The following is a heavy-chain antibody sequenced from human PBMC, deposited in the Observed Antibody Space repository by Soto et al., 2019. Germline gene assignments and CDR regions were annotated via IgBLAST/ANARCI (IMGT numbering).Heavy chain of an antibody. V-gene: IGHV3-30*18. CDR3: AKEGSPKVSRWDDY. J-gene: IGHJ4*02. D-gene: IGHD1-26*01. CDR2: ISHEGGTQ. CDR1: GFPFSDYG. Sequence: QVQLAESGGGVVQPGGSLRLSCAASGFPFSDYGIDWIRQAPGKGLDRVAGISHEGGTQYYADSVRGRFTVSRDNSKNIVYLKMDSLRPEDTAVYFWAKEGSPKVSRWDDYWGQGTLVTVSS.